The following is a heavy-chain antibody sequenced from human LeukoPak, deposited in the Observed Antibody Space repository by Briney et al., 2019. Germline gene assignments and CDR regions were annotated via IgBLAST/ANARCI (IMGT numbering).Heavy chain of an antibody. V-gene: IGHV1-46*01. D-gene: IGHD2-15*01. J-gene: IGHJ3*02. CDR3: AIPSPDCSGGSCYMSDAFDI. CDR1: GYTFTSYY. CDR2: INPSGGST. Sequence: ASVKVSCKASGYTFTSYYMHWVRQAPGRGLEWMGIINPSGGSTSYAQKFQGRVTMTRDTSTSTVYMELSSLRSEDTAVYYCAIPSPDCSGGSCYMSDAFDIWGQGTMVTVSS.